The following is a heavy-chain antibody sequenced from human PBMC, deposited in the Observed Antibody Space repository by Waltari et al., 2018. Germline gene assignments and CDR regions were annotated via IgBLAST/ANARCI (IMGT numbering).Heavy chain of an antibody. Sequence: QVQLVQSGAEVKKPGSSVKVSCKASGGTFSSYAISWVRQDPGQGLEWMGGIIPIFGTANYAQKFQGRVTITADESTSTAYMELSSLRSEDTAVYYCARYGSGSYYPNYYYGMDVWGQGTTVTVSS. CDR1: GGTFSSYA. CDR3: ARYGSGSYYPNYYYGMDV. D-gene: IGHD3-10*01. J-gene: IGHJ6*02. CDR2: IIPIFGTA. V-gene: IGHV1-69*01.